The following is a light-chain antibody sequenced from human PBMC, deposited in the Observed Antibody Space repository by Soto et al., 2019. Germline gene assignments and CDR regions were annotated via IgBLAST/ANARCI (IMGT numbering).Light chain of an antibody. V-gene: IGKV1-5*03. CDR2: KAS. Sequence: DIQMAQSPSTLSASVGDRVTITCRASQSISSWLAWYQQKPGKAPKLLIYKASSLESGVPSRFSGSGSGTEFTLTISSLQPDDFAPYYCQQYNSHPGTFGQGTKLEIK. CDR3: QQYNSHPGT. CDR1: QSISSW. J-gene: IGKJ2*01.